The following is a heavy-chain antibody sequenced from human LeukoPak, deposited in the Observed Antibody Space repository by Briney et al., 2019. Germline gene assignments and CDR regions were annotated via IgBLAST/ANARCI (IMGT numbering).Heavy chain of an antibody. J-gene: IGHJ3*02. D-gene: IGHD3-10*01. V-gene: IGHV3-23*01. CDR2: ISGSGDST. CDR3: AKVTGSGSYLADAFDI. Sequence: GGSLRLSCAASGLTFRNYGMNWVRQPTGKGLEWVSAISGSGDSTYHADSVRGRFTVSRDNSKNTLYLQMKSLRAEDTAVYYCAKVTGSGSYLADAFDIWGHGTVVTASS. CDR1: GLTFRNYG.